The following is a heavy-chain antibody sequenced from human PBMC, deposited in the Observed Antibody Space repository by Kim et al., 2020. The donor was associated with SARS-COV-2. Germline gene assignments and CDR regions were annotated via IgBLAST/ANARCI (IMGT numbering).Heavy chain of an antibody. CDR2: SDT. J-gene: IGHJ4*02. CDR3: AGRDRYFDY. Sequence: SDTRYSPSFQGQVTISADKSISTAYLQWSSMKASDTAMYYCAGRDRYFDYWGQGALVTVSS. V-gene: IGHV5-51*01.